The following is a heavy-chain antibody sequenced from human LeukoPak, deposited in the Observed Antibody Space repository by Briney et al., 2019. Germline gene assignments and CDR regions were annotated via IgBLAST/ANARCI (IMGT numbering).Heavy chain of an antibody. Sequence: GGSLRLSCAASGFTFSTYIMNWVRQAPGKGLEWVSGISPGGGPTYYADSVKGRFTISRDDSKNTLYLQMNNLRAEDAAVYYCAKDGAWLRFDDWGQGILVTVSS. V-gene: IGHV3-23*01. CDR2: ISPGGGPT. CDR3: AKDGAWLRFDD. D-gene: IGHD5-12*01. CDR1: GFTFSTYI. J-gene: IGHJ4*02.